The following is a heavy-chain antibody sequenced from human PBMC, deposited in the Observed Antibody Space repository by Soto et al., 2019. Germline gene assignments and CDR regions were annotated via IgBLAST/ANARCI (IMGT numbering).Heavy chain of an antibody. J-gene: IGHJ3*01. CDR2: VYYTGST. D-gene: IGHD4-4*01. V-gene: IGHV4-59*08. CDR1: GGSISNFY. Sequence: SETLSLTCTVSGGSISNFYWSWIRQPPGKGLEWIGYVYYTGSTSYNPSLKRRVTFSADSSRGQFSLRLNSVTAADTAVYYCARAAWTTVTNRLNDVFDVWGQGTMVTVSS. CDR3: ARAAWTTVTNRLNDVFDV.